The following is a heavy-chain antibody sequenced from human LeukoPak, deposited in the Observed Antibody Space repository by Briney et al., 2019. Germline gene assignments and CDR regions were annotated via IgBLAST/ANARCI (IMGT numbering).Heavy chain of an antibody. V-gene: IGHV4-31*03. CDR3: ARGPYYDILTGYLGYYYYGMDV. CDR1: GGSISSGGYY. CDR2: IYYSGST. Sequence: SETLSLTCTVSGGSISSGGYYWSWIRQHPGKGLEWIGYIYYSGSTYYNLSLKSRVTISVDTSKNQFSLKLSSVTAADTAVYYCARGPYYDILTGYLGYYYYGMDVWGQGTTVTVSS. J-gene: IGHJ6*02. D-gene: IGHD3-9*01.